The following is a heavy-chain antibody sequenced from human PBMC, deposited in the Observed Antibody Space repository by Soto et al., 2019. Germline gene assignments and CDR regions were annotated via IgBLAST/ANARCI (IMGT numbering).Heavy chain of an antibody. Sequence: GXSVKVSCKASVYTFTSYYMHWVRQAPGQGLEWMGIINPSGGSTSYAQKFQGRVTMTRDTSTSTVYTELSSLRSEDTAVYYCAREYGCSRFDYWGQGTLVTVSS. D-gene: IGHD6-13*01. CDR2: INPSGGST. V-gene: IGHV1-46*01. CDR1: VYTFTSYY. J-gene: IGHJ4*02. CDR3: AREYGCSRFDY.